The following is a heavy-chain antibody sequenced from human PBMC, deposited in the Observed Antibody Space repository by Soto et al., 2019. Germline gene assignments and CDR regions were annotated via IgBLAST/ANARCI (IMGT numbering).Heavy chain of an antibody. Sequence: QLQLQESGPGLVKPSETLSLTCTVSGGSISSSSYYWGWIRQPPGKGLEWIGSIYYSVSTYYNPSLKSRVTISVTTSKNQFSLQLTSVTAADTAVYYCARRITMVRGATTPYNWFDPWGQGTLVTVSS. CDR1: GGSISSSSYY. D-gene: IGHD3-10*01. CDR2: IYYSVST. J-gene: IGHJ5*02. CDR3: ARRITMVRGATTPYNWFDP. V-gene: IGHV4-39*01.